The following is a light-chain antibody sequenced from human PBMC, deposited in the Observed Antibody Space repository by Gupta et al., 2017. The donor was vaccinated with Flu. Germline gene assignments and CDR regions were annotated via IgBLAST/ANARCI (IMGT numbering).Light chain of an antibody. CDR2: AAS. CDR1: QSVSSSY. V-gene: IGKV3-20*01. Sequence: ATLSLSPGERATLSCRASQSVSSSYLACYQQKPGQAPRLLIYAASSTASGLPDRFSGSGSGTDFTLTISRLDPEDFAVYYCQQDGSSSYTFGQGTKLEIK. J-gene: IGKJ2*01. CDR3: QQDGSSSYT.